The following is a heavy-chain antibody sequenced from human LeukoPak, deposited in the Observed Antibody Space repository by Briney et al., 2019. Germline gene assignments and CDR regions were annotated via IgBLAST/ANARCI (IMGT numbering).Heavy chain of an antibody. Sequence: PGGSLRLSCVASGSILSTSEMNWVRQAPGKGLEWVSYISSSGSTIYYADSVKGRFTISRDNAKDSLYLQMNSLRAEDTAVYYCARDRLQVHGYWGQGTLVTVSS. CDR3: ARDRLQVHGY. J-gene: IGHJ4*02. D-gene: IGHD4-11*01. CDR2: ISSSGSTI. V-gene: IGHV3-48*03. CDR1: GSILSTSE.